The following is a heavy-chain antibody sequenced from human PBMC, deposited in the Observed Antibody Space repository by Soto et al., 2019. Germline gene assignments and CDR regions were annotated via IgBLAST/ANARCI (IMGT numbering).Heavy chain of an antibody. CDR2: ISYDGSNK. V-gene: IGHV3-30-3*01. CDR1: GFTFSSYA. J-gene: IGHJ4*02. Sequence: QVQLVESGGGVVQPGRSLRLSCAASGFTFSSYAMHWVRQAPGKGLEWVALISYDGSNKYFADSVKGRFTISRDNSKNTLYLQMNSLRAEDTAVYYCARDFHMFSSRRIDYWGQGTLVTVSS. D-gene: IGHD3-10*02. CDR3: ARDFHMFSSRRIDY.